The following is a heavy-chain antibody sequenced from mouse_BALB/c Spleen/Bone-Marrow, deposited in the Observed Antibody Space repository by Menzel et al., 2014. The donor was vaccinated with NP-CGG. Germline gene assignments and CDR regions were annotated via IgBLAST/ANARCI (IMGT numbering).Heavy chain of an antibody. J-gene: IGHJ3*01. CDR1: GYTFTSYY. CDR3: TRSNGIWFAY. CDR2: INPSNGGT. Sequence: VQLQQSGAELVKPGASVKLSCKASGYTFTSYYMYWVKQRPGQGLEWIGEINPSNGGTNFNEKFKNKATLTVDKSSSTAYMQLSSLIFEDSAVYYCTRSNGIWFAYWGQGTLVTVSA. D-gene: IGHD2-1*01. V-gene: IGHV1S81*02.